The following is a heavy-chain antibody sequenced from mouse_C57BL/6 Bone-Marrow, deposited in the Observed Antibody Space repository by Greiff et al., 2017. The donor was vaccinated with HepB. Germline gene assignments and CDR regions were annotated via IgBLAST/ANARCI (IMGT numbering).Heavy chain of an antibody. V-gene: IGHV5-4*01. CDR1: GFTFSSYA. CDR2: ISDGGSYT. CDR3: ARDQGTYYYAMDY. Sequence: EVQLVESGGGLVKPGGSLKLSCAASGFTFSSYAMSWVRQTPEKRLEWVATISDGGSYTYYPDNVKGRFTISRDNAKNNLYLQMSHLKSEDTAMYYCARDQGTYYYAMDYWGQGTSVTVSS. D-gene: IGHD3-3*01. J-gene: IGHJ4*01.